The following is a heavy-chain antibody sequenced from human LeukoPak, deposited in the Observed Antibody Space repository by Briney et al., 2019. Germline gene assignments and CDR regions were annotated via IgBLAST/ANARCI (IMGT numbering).Heavy chain of an antibody. J-gene: IGHJ6*03. V-gene: IGHV4-39*07. CDR1: GGSISSSSYY. CDR3: ARAVGANWDYYYYMDV. Sequence: SETLSLTCTVSGGSISSSSYYWGWIRQPPGKGLEWVGSIYYSGSTYYNPSLKSRVTISVDMSKNQFSLKLSSVTAADTAVYYCARAVGANWDYYYYMDVWGKGTTVTVSS. CDR2: IYYSGST. D-gene: IGHD1-26*01.